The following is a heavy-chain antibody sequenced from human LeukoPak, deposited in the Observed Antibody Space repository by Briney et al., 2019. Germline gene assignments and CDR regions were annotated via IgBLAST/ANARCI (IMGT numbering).Heavy chain of an antibody. V-gene: IGHV3-74*01. J-gene: IGHJ4*02. D-gene: IGHD3-3*01. CDR2: INSDGSST. CDR3: ARELITIFGEVINYFDY. Sequence: GGSLRLSCAASGFTFSSYWMHWVRQAPGKGLVWVSRINSDGSSTSYADYVKGRFTISRDNAKNTLYLQMNSLRAEDTAVYYCARELITIFGEVINYFDYWGQGTLVTVSS. CDR1: GFTFSSYW.